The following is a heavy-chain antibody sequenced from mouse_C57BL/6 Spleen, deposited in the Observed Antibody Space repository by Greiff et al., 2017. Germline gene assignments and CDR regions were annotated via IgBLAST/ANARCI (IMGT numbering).Heavy chain of an antibody. CDR2: IKPNNGGT. D-gene: IGHD2-12*01. V-gene: IGHV1-22*01. CDR3: ASPSPYYSFDY. CDR1: GYTFTDYN. J-gene: IGHJ2*01. Sequence: EVQLQQSGPELVKPGASVKMSCKASGYTFTDYNMNWVKQSHGKSLEWIGYIKPNNGGTSYNHKFKCKATLTVNKSSIPAYMELRSLTSEDSAVYYCASPSPYYSFDYWGQGTTLTVSS.